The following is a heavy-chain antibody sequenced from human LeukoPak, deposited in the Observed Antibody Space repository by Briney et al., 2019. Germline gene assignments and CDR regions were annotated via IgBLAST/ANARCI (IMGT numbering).Heavy chain of an antibody. CDR1: GGSISSYY. V-gene: IGHV4-34*01. J-gene: IGHJ4*02. Sequence: NPSETLSLTCTVSGGSISSYYWSWIRQPPGKGLEWIGEINHSGSTNYNPSLKSRVTISVDTSKNQFSLKLSSVTAADTAVYYCARESKGQGLVFDYWGQGTLVTVSS. CDR3: ARESKGQGLVFDY. CDR2: INHSGST.